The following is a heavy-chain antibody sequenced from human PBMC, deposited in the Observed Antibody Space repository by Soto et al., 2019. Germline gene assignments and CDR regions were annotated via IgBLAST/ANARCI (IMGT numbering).Heavy chain of an antibody. J-gene: IGHJ4*02. D-gene: IGHD4-17*01. CDR2: ISSSSSTI. Sequence: EVQLVESGGGLVQPGGSLRLSCAASGFTFSSYSMNWVRQAPGKGLAWVSYISSSSSTIYYADAVKGRFTISRDNAKNSLYLQMNSLRDEDTAVYYCARDHTTYFSVESYGEYRFHYWGQGTLVTVSS. CDR1: GFTFSSYS. V-gene: IGHV3-48*02. CDR3: ARDHTTYFSVESYGEYRFHY.